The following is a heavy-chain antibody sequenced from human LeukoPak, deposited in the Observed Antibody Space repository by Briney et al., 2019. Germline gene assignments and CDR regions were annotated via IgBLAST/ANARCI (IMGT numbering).Heavy chain of an antibody. J-gene: IGHJ4*02. V-gene: IGHV4-39*01. CDR2: IYYSGHT. CDR1: GASISSSSHY. Sequence: SETLSLTCSVSGASISSSSHYWGWVRQSPGKGLEWIANIYYSGHTSYNPSLQSRVSISVVTSKNQFSLKLTSISAADTAVYYCAAPSGATYYAPFDFWGQGTMVSVAS. D-gene: IGHD3-22*01. CDR3: AAPSGATYYAPFDF.